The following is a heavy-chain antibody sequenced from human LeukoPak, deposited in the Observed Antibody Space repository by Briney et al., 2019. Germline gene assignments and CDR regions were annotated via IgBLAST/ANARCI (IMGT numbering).Heavy chain of an antibody. CDR3: VRDDGAGPHY. Sequence: GGSLRLSCAASGFTFSSYWMSWVRQAPGKGLEWVANIKVDGGETHYVDSVKGRFTISRDNARSSLYLQMNSLTADDTGVYYCVRDDGAGPHYWGQGTLVTVSS. CDR2: IKVDGGET. CDR1: GFTFSSYW. D-gene: IGHD3-10*01. V-gene: IGHV3-7*01. J-gene: IGHJ4*02.